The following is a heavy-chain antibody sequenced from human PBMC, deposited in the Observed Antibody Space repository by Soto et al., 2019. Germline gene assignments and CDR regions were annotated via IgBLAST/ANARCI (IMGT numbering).Heavy chain of an antibody. CDR3: AAGRREWWQLLH. CDR1: GGTFSSYA. CDR2: IIPVFGPA. D-gene: IGHD2-15*01. V-gene: IGHV1-69*06. J-gene: IGHJ4*01. Sequence: SVNVSCKASGGTFSSYAISWVRQAPGQGLGWMGGIIPVFGPAKYAQRFQGRVTITAEKSTTTAYMELSSLRSEDTAVYYCAAGRREWWQLLHWGQGALVTVCS.